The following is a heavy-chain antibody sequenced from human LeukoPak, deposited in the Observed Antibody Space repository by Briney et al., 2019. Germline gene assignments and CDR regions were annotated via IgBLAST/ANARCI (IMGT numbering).Heavy chain of an antibody. CDR2: IHYSGST. CDR3: ARGYCSGGSCYSYYYYNYMDV. J-gene: IGHJ6*03. Sequence: SSETLSLTCTVSGGSISSSSYYWGWIRQPPGKGLEWIGSIHYSGSTNYNPSLKSRVTISVDTSKNQFSLKLSSATAADTAVYYCARGYCSGGSCYSYYYYNYMDVWGKGTTVTVSS. V-gene: IGHV4-39*07. D-gene: IGHD2-15*01. CDR1: GGSISSSSYY.